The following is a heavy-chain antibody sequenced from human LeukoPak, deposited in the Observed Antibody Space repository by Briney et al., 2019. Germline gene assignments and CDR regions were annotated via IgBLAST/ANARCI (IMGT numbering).Heavy chain of an antibody. V-gene: IGHV3-23*01. CDR1: GFTFSSYA. J-gene: IGHJ4*02. D-gene: IGHD5-18*01. CDR3: ARDRDDGYDY. Sequence: GGSLRLSCAASGFTFSSYAMSWVRQAPGMGLEWVSSIGSSGDITYYADSVKGRFTISRDNAKNSLYLQMNSLRAEDTAVYYCARDRDDGYDYWGQGTLVTASS. CDR2: IGSSGDIT.